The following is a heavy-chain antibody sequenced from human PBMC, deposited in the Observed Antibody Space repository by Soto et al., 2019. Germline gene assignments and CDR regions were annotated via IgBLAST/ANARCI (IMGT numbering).Heavy chain of an antibody. D-gene: IGHD2-2*01. CDR1: GFTFSSYS. CDR3: AREGICSSTSCYAGFGY. Sequence: PGGSLRLSCAASGFTFSSYSMNWVRQAPGKGLEWVSSISSSSSNIYYADSVKGRFTISRDNAKNSLYLQMNSLRAEDTAVYYCAREGICSSTSCYAGFGYWGQGTLVTVSS. V-gene: IGHV3-21*01. J-gene: IGHJ4*02. CDR2: ISSSSSNI.